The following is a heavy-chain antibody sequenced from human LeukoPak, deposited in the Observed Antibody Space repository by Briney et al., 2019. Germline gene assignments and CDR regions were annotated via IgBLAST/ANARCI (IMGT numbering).Heavy chain of an antibody. CDR2: IIPILGIA. J-gene: IGHJ6*02. CDR1: GGTFSSYA. Sequence: SVKVSCKASGGTFSSYAISWVRQAPGQGLEWMGRIIPILGIANYAQKFQGRVTVTADKSTSTAYMELSSLRSEDTAVYYCARAEEGVSTSCSCYYYYGMDVWGQGTTVTVSS. D-gene: IGHD2-2*01. CDR3: ARAEEGVSTSCSCYYYYGMDV. V-gene: IGHV1-69*04.